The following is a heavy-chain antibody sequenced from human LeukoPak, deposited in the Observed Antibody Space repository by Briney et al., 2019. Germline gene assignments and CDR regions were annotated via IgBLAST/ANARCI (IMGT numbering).Heavy chain of an antibody. CDR2: IRQDGSVQ. CDR3: LVTTRSRGFDY. J-gene: IGHJ4*02. CDR1: GFTFSSYW. D-gene: IGHD1/OR15-1a*01. Sequence: GGSLSLSCAASGFTFSSYWMSWVRQAPGKGLEWVANIRQDGSVQNYVDSVKGRFTISRVNPKNSVYLQMSSLRAEDTAVYFCLVTTRSRGFDYWGQGTLVTVSS. V-gene: IGHV3-7*01.